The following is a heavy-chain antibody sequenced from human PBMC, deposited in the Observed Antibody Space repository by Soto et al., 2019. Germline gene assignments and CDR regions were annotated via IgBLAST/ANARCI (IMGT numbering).Heavy chain of an antibody. CDR1: GGSFSGYY. V-gene: IGHV4-34*01. J-gene: IGHJ6*02. CDR2: INHSGST. Sequence: PSETLSLTCAVYGGSFSGYYWSWIRQPPGKGLEWIGEINHSGSTNYNPSLKSRVTISVDTSKNQFSLKLSSVTAADTAVYYCARGIRPYCSGGSCYPYYYYYYGMDVWGQGTTV. D-gene: IGHD2-15*01. CDR3: ARGIRPYCSGGSCYPYYYYYYGMDV.